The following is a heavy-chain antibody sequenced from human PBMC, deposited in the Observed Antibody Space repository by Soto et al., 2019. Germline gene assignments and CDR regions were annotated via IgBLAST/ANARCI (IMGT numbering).Heavy chain of an antibody. CDR3: ARHLSDSRNYLDALDV. CDR1: GYSFTTFW. D-gene: IGHD3-22*01. J-gene: IGHJ3*01. Sequence: GASLKISCNVSGYSFTTFWISWVRQMPEKGLEWMGRLDPADSFTNYSPSFQGHVTISVDKSINTAYLQWSSLKASDTAIYYCARHLSDSRNYLDALDVWGQGTMVTVSS. V-gene: IGHV5-10-1*01. CDR2: LDPADSFT.